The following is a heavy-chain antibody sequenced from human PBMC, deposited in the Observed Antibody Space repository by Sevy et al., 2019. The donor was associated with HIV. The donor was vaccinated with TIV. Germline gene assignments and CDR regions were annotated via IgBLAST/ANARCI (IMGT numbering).Heavy chain of an antibody. Sequence: GGSLRLSCGVSGFRFSAYWMTWVRQAPGQGLEWVAIIRQDGSEKYYVDSVRGRFTISRDNAKNSLFLQLNSLRADDTAIYYCAKSYFGSGTSYGMDLWGRGTTVTVSS. CDR1: GFRFSAYW. V-gene: IGHV3-7*01. CDR3: AKSYFGSGTSYGMDL. J-gene: IGHJ6*02. D-gene: IGHD3-10*01. CDR2: IRQDGSEK.